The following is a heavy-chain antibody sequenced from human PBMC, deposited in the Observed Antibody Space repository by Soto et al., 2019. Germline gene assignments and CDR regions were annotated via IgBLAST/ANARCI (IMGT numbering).Heavy chain of an antibody. CDR2: IFYSGRT. CDR3: ARAEADTAIVDS. J-gene: IGHJ4*02. V-gene: IGHV4-59*01. Sequence: WTWIRQPPGKGLEWLGYIFYSGRTFYNPSLKSRVTISIHTSKSQFSLQLTSVTAADTAVYYCARAEADTAIVDSWGQGTLVTVSS. D-gene: IGHD5-18*01.